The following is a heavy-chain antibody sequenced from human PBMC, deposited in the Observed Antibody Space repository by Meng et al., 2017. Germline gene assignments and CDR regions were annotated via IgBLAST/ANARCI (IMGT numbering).Heavy chain of an antibody. Sequence: SVKVSCKASGGTFSSYAISWVRQAPGQGLEWMGGFIPIFGTANYAQKFQGRATITTDESTSTAYMELSRLRSEDTAVYYCARGNYDSSGFRYYYYGMDVWGQGNTV. J-gene: IGHJ6*01. D-gene: IGHD3-22*01. V-gene: IGHV1-69*05. CDR2: FIPIFGTA. CDR1: GGTFSSYA. CDR3: ARGNYDSSGFRYYYYGMDV.